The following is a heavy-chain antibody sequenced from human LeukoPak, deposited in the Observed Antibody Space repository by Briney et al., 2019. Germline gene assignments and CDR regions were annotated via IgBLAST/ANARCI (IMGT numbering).Heavy chain of an antibody. Sequence: GGSLRLSCAASGFTFSSYWMSWVRQAPGKGLEWVANIKQDVREKYYVDSVKGRFTISRDNAKNSLYLQMNSLRAEDTAVYYCARAGSSSPRSGGYYYYYMDVWGKGTTVTVSS. D-gene: IGHD6-6*01. V-gene: IGHV3-7*01. J-gene: IGHJ6*03. CDR2: IKQDVREK. CDR3: ARAGSSSPRSGGYYYYYMDV. CDR1: GFTFSSYW.